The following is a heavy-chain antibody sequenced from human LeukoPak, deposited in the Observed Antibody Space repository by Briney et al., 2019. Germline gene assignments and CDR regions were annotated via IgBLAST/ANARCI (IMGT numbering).Heavy chain of an antibody. CDR3: AKRDDSGGNLVDL. D-gene: IGHD3-22*01. CDR1: GGSIRSGSHY. J-gene: IGHJ4*02. Sequence: SETLSLTCTVSGGSIRSGSHYWAWIRQPPGKGLEWIGSIYYSGSTYYNPSLENRVTISIDTSKNHFSLRLSSLSAADTSVYYCAKRDDSGGNLVDLWGQGTLVTVS. CDR2: IYYSGST. V-gene: IGHV4-39*02.